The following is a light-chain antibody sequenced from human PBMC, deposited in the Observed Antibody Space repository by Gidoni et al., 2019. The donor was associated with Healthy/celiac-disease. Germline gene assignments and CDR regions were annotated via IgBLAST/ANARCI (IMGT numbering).Light chain of an antibody. V-gene: IGKV3D-15*01. CDR2: GPH. J-gene: IGKJ5*01. Sequence: EIVMTQSPAPLSVSQGERATLSCRASQSVSSNLAWYQQKPGQAPRLLIYGPHTRATGIPARVSGSGSGTEFTLTISSLQSEDFAVYYCQQYNNWPWITFGQGTRLEIK. CDR3: QQYNNWPWIT. CDR1: QSVSSN.